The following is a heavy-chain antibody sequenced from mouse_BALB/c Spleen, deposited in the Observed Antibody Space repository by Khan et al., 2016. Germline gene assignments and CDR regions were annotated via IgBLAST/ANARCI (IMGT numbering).Heavy chain of an antibody. V-gene: IGHV1S137*01. Sequence: QVQLQQSGAELGRPGVSVNISCKGFGYTFTDYALHWVKQSHAKSLEWIGIISTYYGDATYNQKFKDKATMTVDKSSGTTYMELARLTSEDSAIXYCARGTSALYYSLDYRGQGTSITVSS. D-gene: IGHD2-14*01. J-gene: IGHJ4*01. CDR3: ARGTSALYYSLDY. CDR1: GYTFTDYA. CDR2: ISTYYGDA.